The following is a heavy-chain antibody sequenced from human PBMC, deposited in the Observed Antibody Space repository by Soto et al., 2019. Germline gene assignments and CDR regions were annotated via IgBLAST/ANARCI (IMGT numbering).Heavy chain of an antibody. CDR1: GFTFSSYA. CDR2: ISGSGGST. CDR3: VKVTSIYYDSSGYYYPFDY. V-gene: IGHV3-23*01. D-gene: IGHD3-22*01. Sequence: PVGSLRLSCAASGFTFSSYAMSWVRQAPGKGLEWVSAISGSGGSTYYADSVKGRFTISRDNSKNTLYLQMNSLRAEDTAVYYCVKVTSIYYDSSGYYYPFDYWGQGTLVTVSS. J-gene: IGHJ4*02.